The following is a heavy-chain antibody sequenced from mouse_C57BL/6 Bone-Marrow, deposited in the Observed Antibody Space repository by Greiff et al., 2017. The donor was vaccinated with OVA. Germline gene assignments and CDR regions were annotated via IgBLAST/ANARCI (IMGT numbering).Heavy chain of an antibody. D-gene: IGHD1-1*01. CDR2: IDPANGNT. CDR1: GFNIKNTY. V-gene: IGHV14-3*01. Sequence: VQLKESVAELVRPGASVKLSCTASGFNIKNTYMHWVKQRPEQGLEWIGRIDPANGNTKYAPKFQGKATITADTSSNTAYLQLSSLTSEDTAIYYCARDYGSSLWYFDVWGTGTTVTVSS. J-gene: IGHJ1*03. CDR3: ARDYGSSLWYFDV.